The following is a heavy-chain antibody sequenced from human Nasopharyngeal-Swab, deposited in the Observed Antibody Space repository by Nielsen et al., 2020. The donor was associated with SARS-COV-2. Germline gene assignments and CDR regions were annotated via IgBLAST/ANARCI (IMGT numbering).Heavy chain of an antibody. CDR3: ARLGGGGYYYYYYYMDV. V-gene: IGHV4-39*07. CDR2: IYYSGST. CDR1: GGSISSSSYY. D-gene: IGHD3-16*01. J-gene: IGHJ6*03. Sequence: GSLRLSCTVSGGSISSSSYYWGWIRQPPGKGLEWIGSIYYSGSTNYNPSLKSRVTISVDTSKNQFSLKLSSVTAADTAVYYCARLGGGGYYYYYYYMDVWGKGTTVTVSS.